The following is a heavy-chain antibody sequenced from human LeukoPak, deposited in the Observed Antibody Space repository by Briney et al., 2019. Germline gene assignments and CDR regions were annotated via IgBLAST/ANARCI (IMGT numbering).Heavy chain of an antibody. CDR2: IYYSGST. D-gene: IGHD3-22*01. CDR1: GYSISSAYY. V-gene: IGHV4-61*01. J-gene: IGHJ4*02. Sequence: PSETLSLTCSVSGYSISSAYYWGWIRQPPGKGLEWIGYIYYSGSTNYNPSLKSRVTISVDTSKNQFSLKLSSVTAADTAVYYCARGPWWQNSYDSNFDYWGQGTLVTVSS. CDR3: ARGPWWQNSYDSNFDY.